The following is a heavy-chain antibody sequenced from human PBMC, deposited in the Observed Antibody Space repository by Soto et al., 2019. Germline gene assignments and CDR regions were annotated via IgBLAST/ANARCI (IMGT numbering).Heavy chain of an antibody. CDR1: GYTFSSFA. CDR3: AKGLSSYNWNYGYYGMDV. CDR2: ISGNSGST. Sequence: EVQLLESGGGLVQPGGSLRLSCAASGYTFSSFAMSWVRQAPGKGLEWVSAISGNSGSTYYADSVKDRFTISRDNSKNTLFLQMNSLRAEDTAVYYCAKGLSSYNWNYGYYGMDVWGQGTTVTVSS. D-gene: IGHD1-20*01. J-gene: IGHJ6*02. V-gene: IGHV3-23*01.